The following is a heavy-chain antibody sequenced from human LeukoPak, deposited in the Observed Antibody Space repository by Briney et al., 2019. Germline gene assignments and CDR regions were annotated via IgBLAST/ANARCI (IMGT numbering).Heavy chain of an antibody. D-gene: IGHD4-17*01. CDR3: ARVSPNTVTTLQYFDY. CDR1: GGSISSYY. J-gene: IGHJ4*02. V-gene: IGHV4-4*07. Sequence: SETLSLTCTVSGGSISSYYWSWIRQPAGKGLEWIGRIYTSGSTNYNPSLKSRVTMSVDTSKNQFSLNLSSVTAADTAVYYCARVSPNTVTTLQYFDYWGQGTLVTVSS. CDR2: IYTSGST.